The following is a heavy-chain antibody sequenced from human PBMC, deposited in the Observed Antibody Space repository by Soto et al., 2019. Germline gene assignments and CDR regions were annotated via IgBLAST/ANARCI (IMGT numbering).Heavy chain of an antibody. V-gene: IGHV4-30-4*01. CDR2: IYYSGST. J-gene: IGHJ6*02. D-gene: IGHD6-19*01. CDR1: GGSISSGDYY. CDR3: ARVKAVAGRYYYGMDV. Sequence: SETLSLTCTVSGGSISSGDYYWSWIRQPPGKGLEWIGYIYYSGSTYYNPSLKSRVTISVDTSKNQFSLKLSSVTAADTAVYYCARVKAVAGRYYYGMDVWGQGTTVTVSS.